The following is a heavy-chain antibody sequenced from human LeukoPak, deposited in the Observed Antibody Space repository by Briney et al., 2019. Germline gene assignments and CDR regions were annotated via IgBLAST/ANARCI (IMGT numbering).Heavy chain of an antibody. V-gene: IGHV3-21*01. J-gene: IGHJ4*02. CDR1: GFTFSRYS. CDR3: ASSIVGVADY. CDR2: ISSSSSYI. D-gene: IGHD1-26*01. Sequence: GGSLRLSCAASGFTFSRYSMNWVRQAPGKGLEWVSSISSSSSYIYYADSVRGRFTISKDNAKNSLYLQMNSLRAEDTAVYYCASSIVGVADYWGQGTLVTVSS.